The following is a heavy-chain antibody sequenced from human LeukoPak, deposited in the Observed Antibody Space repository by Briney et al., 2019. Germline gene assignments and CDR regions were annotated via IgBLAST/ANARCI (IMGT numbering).Heavy chain of an antibody. CDR1: GFTFSNYS. CDR3: AKSTRAVMAMMDV. Sequence: GGSLRLSCAASGFTFSNYSMNWVRQAPGKGLEWVSSISSRSTYIYHADSVKGRFTISRDNAKNSLFLQMNSLRAEDTAVYFCAKSTRAVMAMMDVWGKGTTVTASS. D-gene: IGHD3-16*01. V-gene: IGHV3-21*01. J-gene: IGHJ6*04. CDR2: ISSRSTYI.